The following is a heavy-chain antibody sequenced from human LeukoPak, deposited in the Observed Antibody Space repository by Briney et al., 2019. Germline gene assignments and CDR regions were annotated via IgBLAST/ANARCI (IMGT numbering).Heavy chain of an antibody. CDR2: IYTSGST. CDR3: ARDHATSSSWYGHAY. Sequence: PSETLSLTCTVSGGSISSGSYYWSWIRQPAGKGLEWIGRIYTSGSTNYNPSLKSRVTISVDTSKNQFPLKLSSVTAADTALYYCARDHATSSSWYGHAYWGQGILVTVSS. D-gene: IGHD6-13*01. V-gene: IGHV4-61*02. J-gene: IGHJ4*02. CDR1: GGSISSGSYY.